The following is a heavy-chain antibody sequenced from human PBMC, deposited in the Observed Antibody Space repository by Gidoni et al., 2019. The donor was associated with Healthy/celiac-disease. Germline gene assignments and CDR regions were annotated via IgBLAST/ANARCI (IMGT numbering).Heavy chain of an antibody. V-gene: IGHV3-30*18. D-gene: IGHD6-13*01. Sequence: SSYGMHWVRQAPGKGLEWVAVISYDGSNKYYADSVKGRFTISRDNSKNTLYLQMNSLRAEDTAVYYCAKGDHLRPGMAAAGTSMSGMDVWGQGTTVTVSS. CDR3: AKGDHLRPGMAAAGTSMSGMDV. J-gene: IGHJ6*02. CDR2: ISYDGSNK. CDR1: SSYG.